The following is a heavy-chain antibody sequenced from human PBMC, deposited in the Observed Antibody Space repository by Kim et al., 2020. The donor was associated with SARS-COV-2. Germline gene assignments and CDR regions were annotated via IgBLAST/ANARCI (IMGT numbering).Heavy chain of an antibody. CDR2: IYHSGST. J-gene: IGHJ4*02. CDR3: ARRLTTVTSIDY. CDR1: GYSISSGYY. D-gene: IGHD4-17*01. V-gene: IGHV4-38-2*02. Sequence: SETLSLTCTVSGYSISSGYYWGWIRQPPGKGLEWIGSIYHSGSTYYNPSLKSRVTISVDTSKNQFSLKLSSVTAADTAVYYCARRLTTVTSIDYWGQGTLVTVSS.